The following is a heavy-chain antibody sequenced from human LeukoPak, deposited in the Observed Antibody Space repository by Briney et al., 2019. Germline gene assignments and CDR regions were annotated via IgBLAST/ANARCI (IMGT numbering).Heavy chain of an antibody. J-gene: IGHJ6*03. CDR1: GFTFSSYA. CDR2: ISGSGGST. Sequence: GGSLRLSCAASGFTFSSYAMSWVRQAPGKGLEWVSAISGSGGSTYYADSVKGRFTISRDNSKNTLYLQMNSLRAEDTAVYYCARNSGSLGRPTYYYYYMDVWGKGTTVTVSS. CDR3: ARNSGSLGRPTYYYYYMDV. D-gene: IGHD3-10*01. V-gene: IGHV3-23*01.